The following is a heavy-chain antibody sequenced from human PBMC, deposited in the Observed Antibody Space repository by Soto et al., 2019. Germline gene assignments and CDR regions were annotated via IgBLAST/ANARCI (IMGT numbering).Heavy chain of an antibody. J-gene: IGHJ4*02. V-gene: IGHV3-23*01. CDR3: ARHEEMATPFDY. Sequence: GGSLRLSCAASGFTFSSYAMSWVRQAPGKGLEWVSAISGSGGSTYYADSVKGRFTISRDNSKNTLYLQMNSLRAEDTAMYYCARHEEMATPFDYWGQGTLVTVSS. CDR2: ISGSGGST. CDR1: GFTFSSYA. D-gene: IGHD5-12*01.